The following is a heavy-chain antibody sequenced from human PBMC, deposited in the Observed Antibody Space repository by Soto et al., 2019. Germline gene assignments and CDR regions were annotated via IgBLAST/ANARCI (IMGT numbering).Heavy chain of an antibody. CDR1: GFSLSTSGVG. CDR3: AHRAGLQGNWNGGYFDF. Sequence: QITLKESGPTRVKPTQTLTLTCTFSGFSLSTSGVGVGWIRQPPGKAPEGLALIYWDDEKRYSPSLKSRLTSTKDTSKNQVVLTMTNMDPVDTANYYCAHRAGLQGNWNGGYFDFWGQGALVTVSS. D-gene: IGHD1-1*01. CDR2: IYWDDEK. V-gene: IGHV2-5*02. J-gene: IGHJ4*02.